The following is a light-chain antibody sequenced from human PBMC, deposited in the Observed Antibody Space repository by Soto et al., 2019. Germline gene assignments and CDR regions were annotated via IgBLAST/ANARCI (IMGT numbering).Light chain of an antibody. CDR2: EVS. CDR1: SSDVGGYDF. CDR3: TSYTTSRTYV. Sequence: QSVLTQPASVSGSPGQSITISCTGTSSDVGGYDFVSWYQHHPGKAPKLMISEVSDRPSGVSDRFSGSKSGNTASLTISGLQAEDEDDYYCTSYTTSRTYVFRTGTKVT. V-gene: IGLV2-14*01. J-gene: IGLJ1*01.